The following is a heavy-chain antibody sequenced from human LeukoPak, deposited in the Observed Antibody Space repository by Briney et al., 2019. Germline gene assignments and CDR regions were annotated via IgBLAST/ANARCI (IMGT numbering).Heavy chain of an antibody. D-gene: IGHD3-10*01. CDR2: MNPNTGNT. V-gene: IGHV1-8*01. J-gene: IGHJ4*02. CDR1: GYTFTSYE. CDR3: ARGDYHSYYGSGSYNY. Sequence: ASVKVSCKASGYTFTSYEINWVRQATGQGLEWMGWMNPNTGNTGYAQKFQGRVTMTRNTSISTAYMELSSLRSEDTAVYYCARGDYHSYYGSGSYNYWGQGTLVTVSS.